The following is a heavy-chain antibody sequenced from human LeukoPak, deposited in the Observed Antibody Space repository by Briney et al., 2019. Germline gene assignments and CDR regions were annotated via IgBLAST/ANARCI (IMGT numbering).Heavy chain of an antibody. J-gene: IGHJ4*02. Sequence: GGSLRLSCAASGFXFSSYAMSWVRQAPGKGLEWVSAISGSGDSTYYADSVKGRFTISRDNSKDTLYLQMNSLRAEDTAVYYCAKKVNYYDSSGYYPFDYWGQGTLVTVSS. CDR3: AKKVNYYDSSGYYPFDY. V-gene: IGHV3-23*01. CDR2: ISGSGDST. CDR1: GFXFSSYA. D-gene: IGHD3-22*01.